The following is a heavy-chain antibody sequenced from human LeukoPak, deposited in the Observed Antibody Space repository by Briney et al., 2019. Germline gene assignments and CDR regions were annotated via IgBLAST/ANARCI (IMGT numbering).Heavy chain of an antibody. CDR1: GFIFSSYG. Sequence: GRSLRLSCAASGFIFSSYGMHWVRQAPGKGLEWVALISSEGRKKLYADSVKGRLTISRDTSKNTLYLEMSSLRPEDTAVYYCARDFNWAIDYWGQGTLVTVSS. D-gene: IGHD7-27*01. CDR3: ARDFNWAIDY. CDR2: ISSEGRKK. J-gene: IGHJ4*02. V-gene: IGHV3-30*03.